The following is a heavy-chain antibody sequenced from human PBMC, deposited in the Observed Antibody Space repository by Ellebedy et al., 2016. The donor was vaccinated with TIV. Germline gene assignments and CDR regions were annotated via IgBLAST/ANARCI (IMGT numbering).Heavy chain of an antibody. D-gene: IGHD5-12*01. Sequence: SETLSLTCTVSRGSISSSSYYWVWIRQPPGKGLEWMGSMYQSGSTYYSPSLKSRVSISVDTSKNQFSLKLNSVTAADTAVYYCASWGRGYDAAFDIWGQGTVVTVSS. J-gene: IGHJ3*02. CDR2: MYQSGST. CDR3: ASWGRGYDAAFDI. V-gene: IGHV4-39*01. CDR1: RGSISSSSYY.